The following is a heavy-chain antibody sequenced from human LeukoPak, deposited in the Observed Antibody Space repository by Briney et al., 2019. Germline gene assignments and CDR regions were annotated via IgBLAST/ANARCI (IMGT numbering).Heavy chain of an antibody. CDR2: INHSRST. Sequence: SETLSLTCAVYGGSFSVYYWSWIRQPPGKGLEWIGEINHSRSTNYYPSLKSRVTISVDTSKTQFSLKLSSVTAADTAVYYCARGWSSGWYSGTKKYNWFDPWGQGTLVTVSS. J-gene: IGHJ5*02. CDR3: ARGWSSGWYSGTKKYNWFDP. CDR1: GGSFSVYY. D-gene: IGHD6-19*01. V-gene: IGHV4-34*01.